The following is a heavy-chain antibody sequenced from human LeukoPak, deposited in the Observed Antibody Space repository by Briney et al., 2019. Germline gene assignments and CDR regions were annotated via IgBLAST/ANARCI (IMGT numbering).Heavy chain of an antibody. D-gene: IGHD6-13*01. V-gene: IGHV4-59*01. CDR1: GGSISSYY. J-gene: IGHJ4*02. Sequence: PSETLSLTCTVSGGSISSYYWSWIRQPPGKGPEWIGYIYYSGSTNYNPSLKSRVTISVDTSKNQFSLKLSSVTAADTAVYYCARDRRYSSSWYFDYWGQGTLVTVSS. CDR3: ARDRRYSSSWYFDY. CDR2: IYYSGST.